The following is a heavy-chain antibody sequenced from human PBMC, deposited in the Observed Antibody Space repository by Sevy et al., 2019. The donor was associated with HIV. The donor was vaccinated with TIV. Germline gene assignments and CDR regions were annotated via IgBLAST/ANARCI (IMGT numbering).Heavy chain of an antibody. CDR1: GFTFSSYW. D-gene: IGHD6-13*01. CDR3: AKTRPGLAATDYYYFGMDV. J-gene: IGHJ6*02. V-gene: IGHV3-23*01. Sequence: GGSLRLSCAASGFTFSSYWMSWVRQTPGKGLEWVSSISGSGRSTFYSGSVEGRFTISRDNSKNTLYLQMNSLRVEDTAVYYCAKTRPGLAATDYYYFGMDVWGQGTTVTVSS. CDR2: ISGSGRST.